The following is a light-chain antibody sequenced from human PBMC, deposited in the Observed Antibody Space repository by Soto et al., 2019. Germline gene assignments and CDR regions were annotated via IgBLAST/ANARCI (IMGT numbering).Light chain of an antibody. Sequence: QSVLTQPASVSGSPGQSITIPCTGTSRDIGDYNYVSWYQQHPGKAPKLLIYEVYNRPAGVSDRFSGSKSGNTASLTISGLQTGDEGDYYCSSHSNTNTLYLFGSGTKLTVL. V-gene: IGLV2-14*03. CDR1: SRDIGDYNY. CDR3: SSHSNTNTLYL. CDR2: EVY. J-gene: IGLJ1*01.